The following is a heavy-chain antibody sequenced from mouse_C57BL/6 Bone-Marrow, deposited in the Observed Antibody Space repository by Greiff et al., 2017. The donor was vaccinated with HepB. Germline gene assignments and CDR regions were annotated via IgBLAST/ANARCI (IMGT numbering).Heavy chain of an antibody. Sequence: EVQLQQSGAELVRPGASVKLSCTASGFNIKDDYMHWVKQRPEQGLEWIGWIDPENGDTEYASKFQGKATITAATSSNTAYLQLSSLTSEDTAVYYCTLTQGYGYFDVWGTGTTVTVSS. CDR1: GFNIKDDY. CDR2: IDPENGDT. J-gene: IGHJ1*03. CDR3: TLTQGYGYFDV. V-gene: IGHV14-4*01.